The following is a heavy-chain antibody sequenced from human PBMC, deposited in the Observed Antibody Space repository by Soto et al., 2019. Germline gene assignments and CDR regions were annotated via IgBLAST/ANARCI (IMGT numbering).Heavy chain of an antibody. V-gene: IGHV4-34*01. CDR3: ARIQLWFRTFDY. CDR1: GGSFSGYY. D-gene: IGHD5-18*01. CDR2: INHSGST. J-gene: IGHJ4*02. Sequence: QVQLQQWGAGLLKPSETLSLTCAVYGGSFSGYYWSWIRQPPGKGLEWIGEINHSGSTNYNPSLKSRVTISVDTSKNQFSLKLSSVTAEDTAVYCCARIQLWFRTFDYWGEGTLVTVSS.